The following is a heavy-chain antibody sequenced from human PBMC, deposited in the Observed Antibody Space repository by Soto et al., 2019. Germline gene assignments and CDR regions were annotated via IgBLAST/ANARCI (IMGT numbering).Heavy chain of an antibody. V-gene: IGHV3-23*01. CDR1: GFTFSSYA. CDR3: AKSPGGGVATIWWRLGY. J-gene: IGHJ4*02. Sequence: EVQLLESGGGLVQPGGSLRLSCAASGFTFSSYAMSWVRQAPGKGLEWVSAISGSGGSTYYADSVKGRFTISRDNSKNTRYLQMNSLRAEDTAVYYCAKSPGGGVATIWWRLGYWGQGTLVTVSS. D-gene: IGHD5-12*01. CDR2: ISGSGGST.